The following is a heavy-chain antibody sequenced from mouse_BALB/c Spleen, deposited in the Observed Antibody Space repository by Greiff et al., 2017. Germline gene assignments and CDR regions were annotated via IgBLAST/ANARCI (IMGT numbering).Heavy chain of an antibody. CDR3: ARGAARARGFAY. Sequence: QVQLKESGAELAKPGASVKMSCKASGYTFTSYWMHWVKQRPGQGLEWIGYINPSTGYTEYNQKFKDKATLTADKSSSTAYMQLSSLTSEDSAVYYCARGAARARGFAYWGQGTLVTVSA. V-gene: IGHV1-7*01. CDR1: GYTFTSYW. CDR2: INPSTGYT. J-gene: IGHJ3*01. D-gene: IGHD3-1*01.